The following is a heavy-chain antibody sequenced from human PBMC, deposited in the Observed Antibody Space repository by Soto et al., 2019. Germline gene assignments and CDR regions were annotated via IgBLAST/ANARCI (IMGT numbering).Heavy chain of an antibody. Sequence: QVQLVQSGAEVKKPGASVKVSCKASGYTFTSYGISWVRQAPGQVLEWMGWISAYNGNTNYAQKLQGRVTMTTDTSTSTAYMELRSMRSDDTAVYYCARDTERHLWTTPPVFDYWGQGTMVTVSS. CDR3: ARDTERHLWTTPPVFDY. J-gene: IGHJ4*02. CDR2: ISAYNGNT. CDR1: GYTFTSYG. D-gene: IGHD5-18*01. V-gene: IGHV1-18*01.